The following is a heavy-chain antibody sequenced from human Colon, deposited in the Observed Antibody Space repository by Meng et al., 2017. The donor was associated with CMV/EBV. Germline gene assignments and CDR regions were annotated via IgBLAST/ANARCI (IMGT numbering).Heavy chain of an antibody. Sequence: IYGDSVCSNSAAWSWIRQSPSRGLEWLGRTYYRSKWFNDYAVSVKSRITINPDTSKNQFSLQLNSVTPEDTAMYYCARWGSGWKIFDCWGQGTLVTVSS. CDR1: GDSVCSNSAA. CDR2: TYYRSKWFN. CDR3: ARWGSGWKIFDC. V-gene: IGHV6-1*01. J-gene: IGHJ4*02. D-gene: IGHD3-16*01.